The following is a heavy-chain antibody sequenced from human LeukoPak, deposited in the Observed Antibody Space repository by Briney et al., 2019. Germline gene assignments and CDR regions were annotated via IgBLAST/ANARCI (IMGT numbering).Heavy chain of an antibody. D-gene: IGHD6-25*01. V-gene: IGHV3-53*01. CDR1: GFTFSSYA. J-gene: IGHJ3*02. CDR3: ARNTGYSSEGDAFDI. Sequence: GGSLRLSCAASGFTFSSYAMSWVRQAPGKGLEWVSVIYSGGSTYYADSVKGRFTISRDNSKNTLYLQMNSLRAEGTAVYYCARNTGYSSEGDAFDIWGQGTMVTVSS. CDR2: IYSGGST.